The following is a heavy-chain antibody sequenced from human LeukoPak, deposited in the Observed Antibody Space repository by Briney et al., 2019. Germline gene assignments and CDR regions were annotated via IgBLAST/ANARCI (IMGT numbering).Heavy chain of an antibody. CDR3: ARGGLAAAGTDFDY. D-gene: IGHD6-13*01. J-gene: IGHJ4*02. CDR1: GGSISSYY. Sequence: PSETLSLTCTVSGGSISSYYWSWIRQPPGKGLEWIGYIYYSGSTNYNPSLKSRVTTSVDTSKNQFSLKLSSVTAADTAVYYCARGGLAAAGTDFDYWGQGTLVTVSS. V-gene: IGHV4-59*01. CDR2: IYYSGST.